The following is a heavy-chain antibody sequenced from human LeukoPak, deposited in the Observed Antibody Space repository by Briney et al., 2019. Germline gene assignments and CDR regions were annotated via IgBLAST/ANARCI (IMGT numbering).Heavy chain of an antibody. CDR1: GGSISSGSYY. J-gene: IGHJ6*03. V-gene: IGHV4-61*02. CDR2: IYTSGST. D-gene: IGHD1-26*01. Sequence: PSQTLSLTCTVSGGSISSGSYYWSWIRQPAGKGLEWIGRIYTSGSTNYNPSLKSRVTISVDTSKNQFSLKLSSVTAADTAVYYCARGQGGGSYSAYYYYMDVWGKGTTVTVSS. CDR3: ARGQGGGSYSAYYYYMDV.